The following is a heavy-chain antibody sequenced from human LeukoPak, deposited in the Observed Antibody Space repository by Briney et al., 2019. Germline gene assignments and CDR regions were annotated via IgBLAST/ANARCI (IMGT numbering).Heavy chain of an antibody. Sequence: GGSLRLSCAASGFTFSDYYMGWIRQAPGKGLEWLSYITYSGSDTYYADSVKGRFTISRDNAKNSLYLQMNSLRADDTAVYYCARDIAVAGYWGQGTLVTVSS. CDR2: ITYSGSDT. J-gene: IGHJ4*02. CDR1: GFTFSDYY. V-gene: IGHV3-11*01. CDR3: ARDIAVAGY. D-gene: IGHD6-19*01.